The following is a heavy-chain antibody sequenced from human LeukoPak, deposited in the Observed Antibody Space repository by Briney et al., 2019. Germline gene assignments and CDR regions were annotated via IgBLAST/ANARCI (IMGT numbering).Heavy chain of an antibody. V-gene: IGHV3-30*02. CDR1: GFTFSSYG. Sequence: GGSLRLSCAASGFTFSSYGMHWVRQAPGKGLEWVAFIRYDGSNKYYADSVKGRFTISRDNSKNTLYLQMNSLRAEDTAVYYCAKNPGYGDSRRGLGYWGQGTLVTVSS. CDR3: AKNPGYGDSRRGLGY. D-gene: IGHD4-17*01. CDR2: IRYDGSNK. J-gene: IGHJ4*02.